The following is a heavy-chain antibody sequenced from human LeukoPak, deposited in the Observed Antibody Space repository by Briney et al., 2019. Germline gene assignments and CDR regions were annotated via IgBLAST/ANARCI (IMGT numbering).Heavy chain of an antibody. CDR3: SRLIVGATTLDY. Sequence: GGSLRLSCAASGFTFSGSAMHWVRQASGKGLEWVGRIRSKPNNYATAYAASVKGRFTISRDDSKNTVYLQMNSLKTEDTAVYYCSRLIVGATTLDYWGQGTLVTVSS. V-gene: IGHV3-73*01. CDR1: GFTFSGSA. J-gene: IGHJ4*02. D-gene: IGHD1-26*01. CDR2: IRSKPNNYAT.